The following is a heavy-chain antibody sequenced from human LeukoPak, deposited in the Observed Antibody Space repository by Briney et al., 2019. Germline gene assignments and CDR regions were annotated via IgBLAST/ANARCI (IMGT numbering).Heavy chain of an antibody. CDR2: IYYSGST. J-gene: IGHJ6*02. Sequence: SETLSLTCTVSGGSISSSSYYWGWIRQPPGKGLEWIGSIYYSGSTYYNPSLKSRVTISVDTSKNQFSLKLSSVTAADTAVYYCARLSVHYYYYVMDVWGQGTTVTVSS. CDR3: ARLSVHYYYYVMDV. D-gene: IGHD3-10*01. V-gene: IGHV4-39*01. CDR1: GGSISSSSYY.